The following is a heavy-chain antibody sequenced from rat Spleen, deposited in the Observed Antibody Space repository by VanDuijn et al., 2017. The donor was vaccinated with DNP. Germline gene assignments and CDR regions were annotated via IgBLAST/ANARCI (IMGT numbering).Heavy chain of an antibody. Sequence: EVQLMESGGDLVQPGKSLKLSCVASGFTFSYYWMTWVRQVPGKGLEWLASITSNGGATYYLDSVKGRFTISRDDAQDTLYLQMNSLRSEDTATYYCTRGGTYYFDYWGQGVMVTVSS. J-gene: IGHJ2*01. V-gene: IGHV5-31*01. CDR1: GFTFSYYW. CDR3: TRGGTYYFDY. CDR2: ITSNGGAT.